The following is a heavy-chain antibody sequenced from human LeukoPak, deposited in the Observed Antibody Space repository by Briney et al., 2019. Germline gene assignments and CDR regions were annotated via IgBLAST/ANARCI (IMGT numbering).Heavy chain of an antibody. CDR3: ARGRSGNYYIDY. J-gene: IGHJ4*02. CDR1: GYNFNTYW. Sequence: GESLKISCKGSGYNFNTYWIGWVRQMPGKGLEGMGSIYPGDSNTRYSPSFQGQVTISADKSISTASLQWSSLKASDTAMYYCARGRSGNYYIDYWGQGTLVTVSS. V-gene: IGHV5-51*01. CDR2: IYPGDSNT. D-gene: IGHD1-26*01.